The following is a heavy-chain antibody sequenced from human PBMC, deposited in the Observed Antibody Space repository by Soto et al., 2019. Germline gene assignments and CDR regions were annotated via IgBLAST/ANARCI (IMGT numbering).Heavy chain of an antibody. Sequence: SEPLSLTCTVSGGSISIYYWSWIRQPAGKGLEWIGRIYTSGSTNYNPSLKSRVTMSVDTSKNQFSLKLSSVTAADTAVYYCARELPYYDFWSGLFDYWGQGTLVTVSS. CDR3: ARELPYYDFWSGLFDY. J-gene: IGHJ4*02. CDR1: GGSISIYY. V-gene: IGHV4-4*07. CDR2: IYTSGST. D-gene: IGHD3-3*01.